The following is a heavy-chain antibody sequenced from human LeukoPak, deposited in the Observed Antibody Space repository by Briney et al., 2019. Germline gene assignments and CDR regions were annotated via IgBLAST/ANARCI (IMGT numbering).Heavy chain of an antibody. CDR1: GYTFTSYD. D-gene: IGHD3-22*01. V-gene: IGHV1-8*01. CDR2: MNPNSGNT. J-gene: IGHJ4*02. CDR3: ARASGYYYPFDY. Sequence: ASVTVSCTASGYTFTSYDINWVRQAPGQGLEWMGWMNPNSGNTGYAQKFQGRVTMTRNTSISTAYMELSSLRSKDTAVYYCARASGYYYPFDYWGQGTLVTVSS.